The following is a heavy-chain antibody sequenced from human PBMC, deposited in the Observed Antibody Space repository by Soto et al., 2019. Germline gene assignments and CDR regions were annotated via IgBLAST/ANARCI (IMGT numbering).Heavy chain of an antibody. CDR2: IYYSGRT. Sequence: QVQLQESGPGLVKPSQTLSLTCTVSGGSISIGDHYWSWIRQPPGKGLEGIGYIYYSGRTYFSPSLKSRVTISVDTSKNQFSLKLSSVTAADTAVYYCAKVPSSNYGGSRDWYFDLWGRGTLVSVSS. D-gene: IGHD2-15*01. J-gene: IGHJ2*01. V-gene: IGHV4-30-4*01. CDR3: AKVPSSNYGGSRDWYFDL. CDR1: GGSISIGDHY.